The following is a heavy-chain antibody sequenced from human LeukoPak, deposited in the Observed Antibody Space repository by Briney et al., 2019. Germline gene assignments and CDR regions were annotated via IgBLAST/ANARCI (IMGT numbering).Heavy chain of an antibody. D-gene: IGHD1-26*01. CDR1: GFIFSSYE. V-gene: IGHV3-48*03. J-gene: IGHJ4*02. Sequence: SGGSLRLSCAASGFIFSSYETNWVRQAPGKGLEWVSYISGTSTIYYADSVKGQFTISRDNAKNSLYLQMNSLRAEDTAVYYCASYSGSYYYFDYWGQGTLVTVSS. CDR3: ASYSGSYYYFDY. CDR2: ISGTSTI.